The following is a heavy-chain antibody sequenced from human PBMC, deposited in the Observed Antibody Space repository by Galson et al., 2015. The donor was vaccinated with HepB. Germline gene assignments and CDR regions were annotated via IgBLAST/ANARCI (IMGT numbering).Heavy chain of an antibody. CDR2: ISGSGGRT. J-gene: IGHJ4*02. V-gene: IGHV3-23*01. D-gene: IGHD3-16*01. CDR1: GFTFSSHA. CDR3: ARDLVYNAYAFYPFDY. Sequence: SLRLSCAASGFTFSSHAMNWVCQAQGKGLEWVSGISGSGGRTYYADSVKGRFTISKDNSKDTLYLQMDSLRAEDTAVFYCARDLVYNAYAFYPFDYWGQGALVTVSS.